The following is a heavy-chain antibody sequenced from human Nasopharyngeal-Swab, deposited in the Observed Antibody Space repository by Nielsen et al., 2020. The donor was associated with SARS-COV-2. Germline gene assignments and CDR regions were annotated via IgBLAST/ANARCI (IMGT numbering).Heavy chain of an antibody. D-gene: IGHD3-16*02. CDR2: INPSGGST. CDR1: GYTFTSYY. CDR3: ARDSVMVSFGGVIAYPLNGMDV. J-gene: IGHJ6*02. Sequence: ASVKVSCKASGYTFTSYYMHWVRQAPGQGLEWMGIINPSGGSTSYAQKFQGRVTMTRDTSTSTVYMELSSLRAEDTAVYYCARDSVMVSFGGVIAYPLNGMDVWGQGTSVTVSS. V-gene: IGHV1-46*01.